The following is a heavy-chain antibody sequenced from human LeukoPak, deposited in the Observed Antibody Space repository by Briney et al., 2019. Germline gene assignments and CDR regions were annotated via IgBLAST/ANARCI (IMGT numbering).Heavy chain of an antibody. CDR3: ARINGYNLDY. Sequence: SETLSLTCTVSNGSISTYYWSWIRQPPGKELEWIGYIYYSGSANYNPSLKSRVTMSVDTSKNQFSLKLDSVTAADTAVYYCARINGYNLDYWGQGTLVTVSS. CDR1: NGSISTYY. J-gene: IGHJ4*02. V-gene: IGHV4-59*01. CDR2: IYYSGSA. D-gene: IGHD5-24*01.